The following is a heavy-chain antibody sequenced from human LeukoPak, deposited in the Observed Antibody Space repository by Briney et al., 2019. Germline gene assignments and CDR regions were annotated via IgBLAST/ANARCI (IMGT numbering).Heavy chain of an antibody. D-gene: IGHD2-2*01. CDR2: IIPIFGTA. CDR3: ARISVGYCSSTSCQVYYGMDV. CDR1: GGTFSSYA. V-gene: IGHV1-69*13. J-gene: IGHJ6*04. Sequence: ASVKVSCKASGGTFSSYAISWVRQAPGQGLEWMGGIIPIFGTANYAQKFQGRVTITADEPTSTAYMELSSLRSEDTAVYYCARISVGYCSSTSCQVYYGMDVWGKGTTVTVSS.